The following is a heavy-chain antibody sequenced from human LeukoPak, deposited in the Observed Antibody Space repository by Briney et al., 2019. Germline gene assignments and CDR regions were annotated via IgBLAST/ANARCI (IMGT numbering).Heavy chain of an antibody. J-gene: IGHJ4*02. CDR1: GGSISSGSYY. CDR2: IYTSGST. Sequence: SETLSLTCTVSGGSISSGSYYWSWIRQPAGKGLEWIGRIYTSGSTNYNPSLKSRVTISVDTSKNQFSLKLSSVTAADTAVYYCARDLGDSSGWYGGQHGFDYRGQGTLVTVSS. D-gene: IGHD6-19*01. V-gene: IGHV4-61*02. CDR3: ARDLGDSSGWYGGQHGFDY.